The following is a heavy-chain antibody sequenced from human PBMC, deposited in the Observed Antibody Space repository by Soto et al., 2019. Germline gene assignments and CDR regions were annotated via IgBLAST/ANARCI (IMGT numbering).Heavy chain of an antibody. Sequence: QVQLVQSGAEVKKPGASVKVSCKASGYTFTTYDISWVRQAPGQGLEWMGRISTYNGNTNYPQSLQGRLTMTTDTSATTAYMELRSLRSDDTSMYYCARDPYHVLMVNAPNLYGMDVCGQGNTVTVSS. CDR3: ARDPYHVLMVNAPNLYGMDV. CDR1: GYTFTTYD. D-gene: IGHD2-8*01. V-gene: IGHV1-18*01. J-gene: IGHJ6*02. CDR2: ISTYNGNT.